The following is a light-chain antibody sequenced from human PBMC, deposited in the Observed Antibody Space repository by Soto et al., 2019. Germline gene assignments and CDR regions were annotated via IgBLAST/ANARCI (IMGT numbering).Light chain of an antibody. Sequence: QAVVTQEPSLTVYPGGTVTLTCASSTGEVSSGNFPNWFQQKPGQAPRALTYSTDSKYSWTPARFSGSLVGGKAALTLSGVQPEDEADYYCLLYYACAVLFGTETKVTV. CDR2: STD. J-gene: IGLJ1*01. V-gene: IGLV7-43*01. CDR1: TGEVSSGNF. CDR3: LLYYACAVL.